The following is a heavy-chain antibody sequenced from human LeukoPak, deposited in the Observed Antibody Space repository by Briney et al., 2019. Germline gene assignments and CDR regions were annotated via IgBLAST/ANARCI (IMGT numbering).Heavy chain of an antibody. CDR1: GYTFTSYTNYG. CDR2: ISTYNGNT. D-gene: IGHD1-1*01. Sequence: GASVKVSCKASGYTFTSYTNYGISWVRQAPGQGLEWMGWISTYNGNTNYAQKLQGRVTMTTDTSTSTAYMELRSLRSDDTAVYYCARLRVRNVKGSWFDPWGQGTLVTVSS. CDR3: ARLRVRNVKGSWFDP. V-gene: IGHV1-18*01. J-gene: IGHJ5*02.